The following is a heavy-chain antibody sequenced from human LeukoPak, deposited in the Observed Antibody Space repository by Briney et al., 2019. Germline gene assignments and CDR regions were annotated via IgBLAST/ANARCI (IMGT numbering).Heavy chain of an antibody. CDR1: GFTFRSDW. Sequence: GGSLRLSCAASGFTFRSDWMHWVRQAPGKGPVWVSRINSDGSSTTYADSVKGRFTISRDNAKDTLYLQMNSLRAEDTAVYYCARDLGYGGDYWGQGTLVTVSS. V-gene: IGHV3-74*01. J-gene: IGHJ4*02. CDR3: ARDLGYGGDY. CDR2: INSDGSST. D-gene: IGHD5-12*01.